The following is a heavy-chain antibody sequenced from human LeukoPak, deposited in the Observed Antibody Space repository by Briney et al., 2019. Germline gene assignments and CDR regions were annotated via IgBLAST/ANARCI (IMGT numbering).Heavy chain of an antibody. D-gene: IGHD2-2*01. CDR1: GFTFSSYA. Sequence: PGGSLRLSCAASGFTFSSYAMHWVRQAPGKGLEWVAVISYDGSNKYYADSVKGRFTIFRDNSKNTLYLQMNSLRAEDTAVYYCARGRGYCSSTSCLRYNWFDPWGQGTLVTVSS. CDR2: ISYDGSNK. J-gene: IGHJ5*02. CDR3: ARGRGYCSSTSCLRYNWFDP. V-gene: IGHV3-30-3*01.